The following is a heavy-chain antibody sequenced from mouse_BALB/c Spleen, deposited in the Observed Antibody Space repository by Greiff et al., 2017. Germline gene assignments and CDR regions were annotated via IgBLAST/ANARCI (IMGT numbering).Heavy chain of an antibody. CDR1: GFTFSSYA. J-gene: IGHJ3*01. CDR3: ARGNDYDAWFAY. Sequence: EVKLVESGGGLVKPGGSLKLSCAASGFTFSSYAMSWVRQTPEKRLEWVASISSGGSTYYPDSVKGRFTISRDNARNILYLQMSSLRSEDTAMYYCARGNDYDAWFAYWGQGTLVTVSA. D-gene: IGHD2-4*01. CDR2: ISSGGST. V-gene: IGHV5-6-5*01.